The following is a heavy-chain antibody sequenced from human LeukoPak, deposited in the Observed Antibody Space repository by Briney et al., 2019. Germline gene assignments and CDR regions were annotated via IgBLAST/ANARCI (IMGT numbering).Heavy chain of an antibody. V-gene: IGHV3-48*03. CDR2: ISGSGSTI. J-gene: IGHJ4*02. CDR3: ARVRSGYSHENYFDY. Sequence: GGSLRLSCAASGFTFSNYEMNWVRQPPGKGLEWVSYISGSGSTIYYADSVKGRFTISRDNAKDSLYLQMNSLRAEDTAVYYCARVRSGYSHENYFDYWGQGTLVTVSS. D-gene: IGHD5-18*01. CDR1: GFTFSNYE.